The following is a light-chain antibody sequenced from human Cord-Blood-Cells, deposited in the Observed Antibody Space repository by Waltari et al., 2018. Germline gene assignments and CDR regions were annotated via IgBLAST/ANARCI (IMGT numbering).Light chain of an antibody. J-gene: IGKJ2*01. CDR3: QQYNSYST. CDR2: KAS. CDR1: QSISSW. V-gene: IGKV1-5*03. Sequence: DIQMTQSPSTLSASVGDRVTITCRASQSISSWLAWYQQKPGKAPKLLIYKASSLESEVPSRFSGSGSGTEFTLTISSLQPDDFATYYCQQYNSYSTFGQGTKLEIK.